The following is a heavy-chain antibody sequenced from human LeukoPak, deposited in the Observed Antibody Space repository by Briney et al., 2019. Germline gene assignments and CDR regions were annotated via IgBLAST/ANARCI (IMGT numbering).Heavy chain of an antibody. Sequence: SVKVSCKASGGTFSSYAISWARQAPGQGLEWLGGIIPIFGTANYAQKFQGRVTITADESTSTAYMELSGLRSEDTAVYYCAFPTDYGDPGGAFDIWGQGTMVTVSS. CDR3: AFPTDYGDPGGAFDI. CDR2: IIPIFGTA. CDR1: GGTFSSYA. V-gene: IGHV1-69*13. D-gene: IGHD4-17*01. J-gene: IGHJ3*02.